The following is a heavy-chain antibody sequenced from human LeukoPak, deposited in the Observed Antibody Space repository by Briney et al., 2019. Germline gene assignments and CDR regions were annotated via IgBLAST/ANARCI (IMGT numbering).Heavy chain of an antibody. Sequence: ASVKVSCKASGYTFTSYYMHWVRQAPGQGLERMGIINPSGGSTSYAQKFQGRVTMTRDMPTSTVYMELSSLRSEDTAVYYCARATLSSGWYDYWGQGTLVTVSS. CDR2: INPSGGST. CDR1: GYTFTSYY. V-gene: IGHV1-46*01. D-gene: IGHD6-19*01. J-gene: IGHJ4*02. CDR3: ARATLSSGWYDY.